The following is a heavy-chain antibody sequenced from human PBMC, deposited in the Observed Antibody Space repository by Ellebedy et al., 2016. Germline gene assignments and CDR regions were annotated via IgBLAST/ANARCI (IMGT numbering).Heavy chain of an antibody. CDR3: ARDGSEWSRDY. V-gene: IGHV3-21*06. D-gene: IGHD3-3*01. CDR1: GFTFNIAG. J-gene: IGHJ4*02. CDR2: IVNSGRDT. Sequence: GESLKISCAASGFTFNIAGMTWVRQAPGKGLEWVATIVNSGRDTYYADPLKGRFTVSRDNTRNSVYLQMDSRTVEDTAVYYCARDGSEWSRDYWGQGTLVTVSS.